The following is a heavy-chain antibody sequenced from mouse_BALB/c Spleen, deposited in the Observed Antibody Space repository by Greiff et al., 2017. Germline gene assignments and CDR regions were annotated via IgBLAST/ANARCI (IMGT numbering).Heavy chain of an antibody. V-gene: IGHV5-17*02. D-gene: IGHD2-14*01. CDR2: ISSGSSTI. CDR1: GFTFSSFG. J-gene: IGHJ4*01. Sequence: EVQGVESGGGLVQPGGSRKLSCAASGFTFSSFGMHWVRQAPEKGLEWVAYISSGSSTIYYADTVKGRFTISRDNPKNTLFLQMTSLRSEDTAMYYCARTYYRYDGVMDYWGQGTSVTVSS. CDR3: ARTYYRYDGVMDY.